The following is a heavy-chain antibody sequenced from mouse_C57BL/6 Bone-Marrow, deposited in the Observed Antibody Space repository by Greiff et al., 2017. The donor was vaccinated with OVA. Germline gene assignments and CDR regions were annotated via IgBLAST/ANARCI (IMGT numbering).Heavy chain of an antibody. CDR2: ISDGGSYT. J-gene: IGHJ2*01. CDR1: GFTFSSYA. V-gene: IGHV5-4*01. CDR3: AREGADY. Sequence: EVHLVEPGGGLVKPGGSLKLSCAASGFTFSSYAMSWVRQTPEKRLEWVATISDGGSYTYYPDNVKGRFTISRDNAKNNLYLQMSHLKSEDTAMYYCAREGADYWGQGTTLTVSS.